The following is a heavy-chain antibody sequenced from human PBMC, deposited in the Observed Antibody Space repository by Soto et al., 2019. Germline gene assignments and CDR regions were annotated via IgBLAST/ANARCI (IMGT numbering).Heavy chain of an antibody. D-gene: IGHD3-10*01. CDR2: SKNKADSYTT. CDR3: TVWGSGNDFGAA. V-gene: IGHV3-72*01. CDR1: GFTFSDHY. Sequence: EVQLVESGGGLVQPGGSLGLSCAASGFTFSDHYMDWVRQAPGKGLEWVGRSKNKADSYTTEYAASVKGRFTISRDGSKTSLFVQMKSLKTEDTAVYYCTVWGSGNDFGAAWGQGILVTVAS. J-gene: IGHJ4*02.